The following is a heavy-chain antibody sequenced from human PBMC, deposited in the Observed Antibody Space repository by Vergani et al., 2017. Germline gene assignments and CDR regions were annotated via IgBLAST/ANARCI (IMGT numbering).Heavy chain of an antibody. CDR1: GYYCSTSW. D-gene: IGHD3-22*01. Sequence: EVQLVQSGAEVKNAGESLMISCKGSGYYCSTSWIGWVRQMPGKGLEWMGLIYPGDSDTRYSPSFQGQVTISVDKSINTAYLQWSRLKASDTAMYYCARHSAYSDTRGYQCIHHWGQGTLVIVSS. J-gene: IGHJ1*01. V-gene: IGHV5-51*01. CDR3: ARHSAYSDTRGYQCIHH. CDR2: IYPGDSDT.